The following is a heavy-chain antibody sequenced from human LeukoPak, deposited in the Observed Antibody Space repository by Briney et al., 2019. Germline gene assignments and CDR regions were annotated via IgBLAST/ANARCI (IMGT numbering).Heavy chain of an antibody. CDR3: ARSSGFKYNIDC. D-gene: IGHD6-19*01. CDR2: INPNSGGT. J-gene: IGHJ4*02. CDR1: GYTFTAYY. V-gene: IGHV1-2*02. Sequence: ASVKVSCKASGYTFTAYYMHWVRQAPGQGLEWMGWINPNSGGTNYAQKFQGRVTMTRDTSISTAYMELSRLRSDDTAVYYCARSSGFKYNIDCWGQGTLVTVSS.